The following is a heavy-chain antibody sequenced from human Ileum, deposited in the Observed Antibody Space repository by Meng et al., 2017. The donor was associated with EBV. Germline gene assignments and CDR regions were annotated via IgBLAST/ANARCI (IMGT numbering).Heavy chain of an antibody. V-gene: IGHV6-1*01. CDR2: TYYRSKWYN. D-gene: IGHD3-22*01. CDR3: ARDSSSSAYSPFDY. CDR1: GDSVSSNSAA. J-gene: IGHJ4*02. Sequence: VQLHQQGPGLVKPSQTPSLTSAISGDSVSSNSAAWNWIRQSPSRGLEWLGRTYYRSKWYNDYAVSVKSRITINPDTSKNQFSLQLNSVTPEDTAVYYGARDSSSSAYSPFDYWGQGTLVTVSS.